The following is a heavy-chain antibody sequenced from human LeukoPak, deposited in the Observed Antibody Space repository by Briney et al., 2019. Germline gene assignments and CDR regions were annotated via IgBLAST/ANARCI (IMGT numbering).Heavy chain of an antibody. CDR2: VSAGGGTT. Sequence: GGSLRLSCAASGFDFFTYDMHWVRQAPGKGLQWVAYVSAGGGTTFYTDSVKGRFTISRDNAKNSLYLQMNSLRVEDTGVYYCARDRDYDGTDVWGQGTTVTVSS. J-gene: IGHJ6*02. CDR3: ARDRDYDGTDV. CDR1: GFDFFTYD. V-gene: IGHV3-48*03.